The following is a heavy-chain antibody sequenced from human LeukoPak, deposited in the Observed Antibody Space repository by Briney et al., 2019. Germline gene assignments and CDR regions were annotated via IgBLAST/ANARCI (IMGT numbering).Heavy chain of an antibody. CDR1: GGSISSYY. V-gene: IGHV4-4*07. D-gene: IGHD6-13*01. Sequence: SETLSLTCTVSGGSISSYYWSWIRQPAGKGLEWIGRIYTSGSTNYNPSLKSRVTMSVDTSKNQFSLKLSSVTAADTAVYYCARSPYSSSWYPFVPWGQGTLVTVSS. CDR2: IYTSGST. J-gene: IGHJ5*02. CDR3: ARSPYSSSWYPFVP.